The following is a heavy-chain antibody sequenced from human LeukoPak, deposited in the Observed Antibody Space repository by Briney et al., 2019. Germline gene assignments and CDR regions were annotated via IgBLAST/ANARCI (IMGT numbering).Heavy chain of an antibody. CDR3: AKGFGSSRAFDI. CDR2: VRYGGTNK. J-gene: IGHJ3*02. V-gene: IGHV3-30*02. Sequence: GGSLRLSCAASGFTFSTYDMHWVRQAPGKGLEWVAFVRYGGTNKYYADSVKGRFTVSRDNSKNTLYLQMNSLSTEDTAVYYCAKGFGSSRAFDIWGQGTMVTVSS. CDR1: GFTFSTYD. D-gene: IGHD6-6*01.